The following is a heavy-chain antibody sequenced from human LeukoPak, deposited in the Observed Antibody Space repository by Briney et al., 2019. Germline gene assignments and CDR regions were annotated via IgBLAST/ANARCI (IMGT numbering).Heavy chain of an antibody. D-gene: IGHD4-23*01. J-gene: IGHJ4*02. CDR1: GYTFTSYY. CDR3: ARDLRPASTVVIPGEFDF. CDR2: INPNAGGT. V-gene: IGHV1-2*02. Sequence: ASLKLSCTASGYTFTSYYMHWVRQAPGQGLEWMGWINPNAGGTNFAHRFQGRVTMNRDTYIRTTYMQLSRLTADDTAVYCCARDLRPASTVVIPGEFDFWAQGTLVTVSP.